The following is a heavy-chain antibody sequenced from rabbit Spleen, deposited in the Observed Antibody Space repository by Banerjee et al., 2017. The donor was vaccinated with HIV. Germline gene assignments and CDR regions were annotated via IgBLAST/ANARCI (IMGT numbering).Heavy chain of an antibody. J-gene: IGHJ6*01. CDR2: IAGSSGNT. D-gene: IGHD1-1*01. Sequence: QEQLEESGGDLVKPGASLTLTCTASGFSFSSSDYMCWVRQAPGKGLEWISCIAGSSGNTYYASWAKGRFTISKTSSTTVTLQMTSLTAADTATYFCARDTSSSFSSYGMDLWGPGTLVTVS. V-gene: IGHV1S45*01. CDR1: GFSFSSSDY. CDR3: ARDTSSSFSSYGMDL.